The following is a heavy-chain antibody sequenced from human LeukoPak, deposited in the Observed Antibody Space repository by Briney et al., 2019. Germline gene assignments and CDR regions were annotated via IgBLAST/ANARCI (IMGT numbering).Heavy chain of an antibody. D-gene: IGHD3-9*01. Sequence: SETLSFTCTVSGGSISSYYWSWIRQPAGKGLEWIGRIYTSGSTNYNPSLKSRVTMSVDTSKNQFSLKLSSVTAADTAVYYCARENYDILTGYPHFDYWGQGTLVTVSS. V-gene: IGHV4-4*07. CDR1: GGSISSYY. CDR2: IYTSGST. J-gene: IGHJ4*02. CDR3: ARENYDILTGYPHFDY.